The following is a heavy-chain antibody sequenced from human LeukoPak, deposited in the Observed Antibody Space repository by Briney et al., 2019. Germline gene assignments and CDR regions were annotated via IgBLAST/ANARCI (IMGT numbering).Heavy chain of an antibody. V-gene: IGHV3-30*03. D-gene: IGHD7-27*01. CDR2: ISHDGNNK. CDR1: GFTFSTYG. J-gene: IGHJ4*02. CDR3: ARDWGNWGYGWYFDH. Sequence: PGGSLRLSCAASGFTFSTYGMHCVRQAPGKGLEWVAVISHDGNNKYYVDSVKGRFTISRDNSKNTLYLQMNSLRAEDTAVYYCARDWGNWGYGWYFDHWGQGTLVTVSS.